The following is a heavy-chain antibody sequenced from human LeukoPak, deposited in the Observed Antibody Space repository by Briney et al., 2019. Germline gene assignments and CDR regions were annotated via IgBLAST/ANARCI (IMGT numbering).Heavy chain of an antibody. D-gene: IGHD2-21*02. CDR2: IFYSGST. Sequence: PSETLSLTCTVSGVSISSYYWGWIRQPPGKGLEWIGNIFYSGSTHYNPSLKSRVTISVDTSKNQFSLKLNSVTAADTAVYHCAGLVVGTATIDYWGQGTLVTVSS. CDR1: GVSISSYY. J-gene: IGHJ4*02. V-gene: IGHV4-39*01. CDR3: AGLVVGTATIDY.